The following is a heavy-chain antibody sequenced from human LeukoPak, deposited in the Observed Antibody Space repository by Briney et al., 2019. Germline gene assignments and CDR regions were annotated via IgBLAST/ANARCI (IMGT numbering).Heavy chain of an antibody. Sequence: MSSETLSLTCTLSGGSISSHYWSWIRQPPGKGLEWIGYIYYSGSTNYNPSLKSRVTISVDTSKNQLSLKLSSVTAADTAVYYCARVFGDLIDYWGQGTLVTVSS. V-gene: IGHV4-59*11. CDR1: GGSISSHY. CDR3: ARVFGDLIDY. J-gene: IGHJ4*02. D-gene: IGHD4-17*01. CDR2: IYYSGST.